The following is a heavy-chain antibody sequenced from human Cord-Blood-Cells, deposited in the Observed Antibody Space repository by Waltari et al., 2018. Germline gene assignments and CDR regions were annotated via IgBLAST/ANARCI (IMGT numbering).Heavy chain of an antibody. J-gene: IGHJ5*02. Sequence: QVQLVQSGAEVKKPGASVKVSCKASGYTFTSYDINWVRQATGQGLEWMGWMNPNSGNTGYAQKFQGRVTMTRNTSISTAYMELSSLRSEDTAVYYCARAPDILTGYNNWFDPWGQGTLVTVSS. V-gene: IGHV1-8*01. CDR2: MNPNSGNT. CDR1: GYTFTSYD. CDR3: ARAPDILTGYNNWFDP. D-gene: IGHD3-9*01.